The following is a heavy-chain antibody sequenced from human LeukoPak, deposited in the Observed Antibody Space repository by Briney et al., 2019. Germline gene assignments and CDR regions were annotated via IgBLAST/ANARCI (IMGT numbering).Heavy chain of an antibody. V-gene: IGHV3-48*01. D-gene: IGHD2-2*01. J-gene: IGHJ5*02. CDR3: ARDRPPVKSIGVVPAAINWFDP. CDR2: ISCSSSLI. CDR1: GFTFSNYG. Sequence: GGSLRLSCAACGFTFSNYGMHWVRPAPGKGLAWVSYISCSSSLIYYAESVKGRFTISRDNSKNTLYRQMNSLRAEDTAVYYCARDRPPVKSIGVVPAAINWFDPWGEGTLVTVSS.